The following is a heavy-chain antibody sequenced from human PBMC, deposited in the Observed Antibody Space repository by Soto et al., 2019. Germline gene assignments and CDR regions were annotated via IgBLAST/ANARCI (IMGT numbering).Heavy chain of an antibody. J-gene: IGHJ4*02. D-gene: IGHD6-19*01. CDR1: GFTFSSFA. CDR2: IGSRGDST. CDR3: AKDLIYGYNSGRPFDS. Sequence: EVQLLESGGGLVQPGGSLRLSCAASGFTFSSFAMSWVRQALGKGLEWVSAIGSRGDSTYYADSVKGRFTISRDNSKNTLYLQMNSLRAEDTAVYYCAKDLIYGYNSGRPFDSRGQGTLVTVSS. V-gene: IGHV3-23*01.